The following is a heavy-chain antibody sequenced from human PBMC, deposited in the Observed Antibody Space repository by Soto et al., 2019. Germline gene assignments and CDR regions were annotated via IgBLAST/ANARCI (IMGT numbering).Heavy chain of an antibody. D-gene: IGHD4-17*01. CDR3: VRQGIDYLHGLVDV. CDR1: SGPDRSHN. J-gene: IGHJ6*02. CDR2: VYYAGDT. Sequence: QVQLQQSGPRLVKPSETLSLTCTVSSGPDRSHNWGWIRQPPGRGLEWLGYVYYAGDTGYDPSLRGRVTISADTSTNDISLTLNSVTAADTAVYYCVRQGIDYLHGLVDVWGQGTTVSVSS. V-gene: IGHV4-59*08.